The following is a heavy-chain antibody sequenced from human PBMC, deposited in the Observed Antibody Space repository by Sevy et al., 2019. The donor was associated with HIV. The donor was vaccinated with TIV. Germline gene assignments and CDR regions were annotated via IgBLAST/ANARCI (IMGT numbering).Heavy chain of an antibody. CDR3: ARDMAAAGSEPNFDI. CDR1: GFTVSSNY. D-gene: IGHD6-13*01. V-gene: IGHV3-53*01. Sequence: GGSLRLSCAASGFTVSSNYMSWVRRAPGKGLEWVSVIYSGGSTYYADSVKGRFTISRDNSKNTLYLQMNSLRAEDTAVYYCARDMAAAGSEPNFDIWGQGTMVTVSS. CDR2: IYSGGST. J-gene: IGHJ3*02.